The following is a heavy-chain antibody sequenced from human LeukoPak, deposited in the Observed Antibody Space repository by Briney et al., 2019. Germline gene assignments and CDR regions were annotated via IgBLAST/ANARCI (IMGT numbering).Heavy chain of an antibody. V-gene: IGHV1-2*06. CDR3: AREGDLPMDV. CDR2: INPNSGGT. CDR1: GYTFTNYY. J-gene: IGHJ6*03. Sequence: EASVTVSCKASGYTFTNYYMHWVRQAPGQGLEWMGRINPNSGGTNYAQKFEVRVTMTRDTSISTVYMELSRLTSDDTAVYYCAREGDLPMDVWGKGTTLTVSS. D-gene: IGHD3-3*01.